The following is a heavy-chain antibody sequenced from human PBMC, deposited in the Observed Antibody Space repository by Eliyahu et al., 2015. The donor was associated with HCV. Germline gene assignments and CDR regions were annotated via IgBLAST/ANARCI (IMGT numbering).Heavy chain of an antibody. CDR2: IIPVFGTI. V-gene: IGHV1-69*01. CDR1: GGTFGTFP. J-gene: IGHJ4*02. CDR3: AREDRGVSDGREH. D-gene: IGHD5/OR15-5a*01. Sequence: QVQLVQSGAEVKEPGSSVRISCKVSGGTFGTFPIXWVRQAPGQGLEWMGGIIPVFGTINYAQKFQGRVIITADESTSTAYMELTILRNEDTAFYYCAREDRGVSDGREHWGQGTLVTVSS.